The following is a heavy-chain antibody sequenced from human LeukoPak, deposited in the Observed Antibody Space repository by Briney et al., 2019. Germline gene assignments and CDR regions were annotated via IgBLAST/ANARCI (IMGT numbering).Heavy chain of an antibody. V-gene: IGHV3-23*01. CDR2: ISGSGGST. Sequence: GGSLRLSCAASGFTFSSYAMSWVRQAPGKGLEWVSAISGSGGSTYYADSVKGRFAISRDNSKNTLYLQMNSLRAEDTAVYYCAKDPDYYYYGMDVWGQGTTVTVSS. CDR1: GFTFSSYA. J-gene: IGHJ6*02. CDR3: AKDPDYYYYGMDV.